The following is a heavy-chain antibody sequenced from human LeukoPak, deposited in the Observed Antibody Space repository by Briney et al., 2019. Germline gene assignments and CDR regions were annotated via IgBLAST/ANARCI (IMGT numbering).Heavy chain of an antibody. CDR1: GFTFSSYS. J-gene: IGHJ2*01. V-gene: IGHV3-21*01. D-gene: IGHD2-21*02. Sequence: GRSLRLSCAASGFTFSSYSMNWVRQAPGKGLEWVSSISSSSSYIYYADSVKGRFTISRDNAKNSLYLQMNSLRAEDTAVYYCARAGSSTTLVVTDWYFDLWGRGTLVTVSS. CDR3: ARAGSSTTLVVTDWYFDL. CDR2: ISSSSSYI.